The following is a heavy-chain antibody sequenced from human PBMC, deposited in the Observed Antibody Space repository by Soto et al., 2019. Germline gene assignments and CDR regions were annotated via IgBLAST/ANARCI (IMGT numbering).Heavy chain of an antibody. Sequence: GASVKVSCKASGYTFSNYGIHWVRQAPGQRLEWMGLINAGNGNTKYSQKFQGRVTITRDTSASTAYMELSSLRSEDTAVYYCARGFVDSSGYFYYWGQGTLVTVSS. CDR1: GYTFSNYG. V-gene: IGHV1-3*01. CDR2: INAGNGNT. CDR3: ARGFVDSSGYFYY. D-gene: IGHD3-22*01. J-gene: IGHJ4*02.